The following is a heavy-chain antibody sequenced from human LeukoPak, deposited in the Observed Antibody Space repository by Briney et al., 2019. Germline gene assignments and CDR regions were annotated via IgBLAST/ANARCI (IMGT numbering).Heavy chain of an antibody. Sequence: PGGSLRLSCAASGFTFSSYGMHWVRQAPGKGLEWVAFIRYDGSNKYYADSVKGRFTISRDNSKNTLYLQMNSLRAEDTAVYYCATSTLILRLIFDYWGQGTLVTVSS. J-gene: IGHJ4*02. CDR2: IRYDGSNK. CDR1: GFTFSSYG. D-gene: IGHD4-17*01. CDR3: ATSTLILRLIFDY. V-gene: IGHV3-30*02.